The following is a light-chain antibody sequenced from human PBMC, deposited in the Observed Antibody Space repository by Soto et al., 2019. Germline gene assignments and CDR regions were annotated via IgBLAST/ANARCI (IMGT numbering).Light chain of an antibody. CDR3: QQYNDWVT. CDR1: QSVTKNN. Sequence: IVSTHSPGTLSFSPVERATLSFRASQSVTKNNLNWYQQKPGQAPRILIYGASTRATGIQARFSGSGSGTEFTLTISSLQSEDFAVYYCQQYNDWVTFGGGTKVDIK. V-gene: IGKV3-15*01. CDR2: GAS. J-gene: IGKJ4*01.